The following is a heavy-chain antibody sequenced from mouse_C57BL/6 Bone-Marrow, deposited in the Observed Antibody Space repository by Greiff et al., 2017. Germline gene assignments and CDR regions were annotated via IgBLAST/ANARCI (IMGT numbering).Heavy chain of an antibody. D-gene: IGHD2-5*01. J-gene: IGHJ4*01. CDR2: ISDGGSYT. CDR3: ARAYYSNPYALDY. V-gene: IGHV5-4*03. CDR1: GFTFSSYA. Sequence: DVMLVESGGGLVKPGGSLKLSCAASGFTFSSYAMSWVRQTPEKRLEWVATISDGGSYTYYPDNVKGRFTIYRDNAKNNLYLQMSHLKSEDTAMYYCARAYYSNPYALDYWGQGTTVTVSS.